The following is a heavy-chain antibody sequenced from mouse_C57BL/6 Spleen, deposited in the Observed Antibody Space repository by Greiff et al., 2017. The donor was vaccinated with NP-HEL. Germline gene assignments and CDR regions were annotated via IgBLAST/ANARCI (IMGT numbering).Heavy chain of an antibody. CDR1: GYSFTGYY. CDR3: ARSPSYYYGSSYGY. CDR2: INPSTGGT. J-gene: IGHJ2*01. Sequence: EVQLQQSGPELVKPGASVKISCKASGYSFTGYYMNWVKQSPEKSLEWIGEINPSTGGTTYNQKFKAKATLTVDKSSSTAYMQLKSLTSEDSAVYYCARSPSYYYGSSYGYWGQGTTLTVSS. V-gene: IGHV1-42*01. D-gene: IGHD1-1*01.